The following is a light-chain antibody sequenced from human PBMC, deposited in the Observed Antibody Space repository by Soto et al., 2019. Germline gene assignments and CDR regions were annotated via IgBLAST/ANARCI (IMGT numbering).Light chain of an antibody. CDR2: DVT. CDR3: SSYRRGSTYV. J-gene: IGLJ1*01. V-gene: IGLV2-14*03. CDR1: SSDVGGYNY. Sequence: QSVLTQPASVSGSPGQSITVSCTGTSSDVGGYNYVSWYQQHPGKAPRLLIYDVTNRPSGVSNRFSGSKSGNTASLTIFGLQAEDEADYYCSSYRRGSTYVFGTGTKVTVL.